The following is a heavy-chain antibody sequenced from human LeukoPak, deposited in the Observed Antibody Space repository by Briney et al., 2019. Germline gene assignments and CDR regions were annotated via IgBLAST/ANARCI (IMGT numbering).Heavy chain of an antibody. J-gene: IGHJ4*02. CDR3: AKYGPQDSGSSHFDY. D-gene: IGHD1-26*01. V-gene: IGHV3-23*01. Sequence: GGSLRLSCAASGFTFSSYAMSWVRQAPGKGLEWVSAIRGSGSNTYYADSVKGRSTISRDNSKNTLFLQMNSLRAEDTAIYYCAKYGPQDSGSSHFDYWGQGALVTVSS. CDR2: IRGSGSNT. CDR1: GFTFSSYA.